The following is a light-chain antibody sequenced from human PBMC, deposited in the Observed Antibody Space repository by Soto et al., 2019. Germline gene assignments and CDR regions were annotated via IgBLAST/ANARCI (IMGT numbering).Light chain of an antibody. V-gene: IGLV4-60*02. Sequence: QLVLTQSSSASASLGSSVKLTCTLSSGHSHYIIAWHQQQPGKAPRYLMKLEGGGKYSKGSGVPDLFSGSSSGADRYLTISNLQFEDEADYYCETWDSSLGVFGGGTKLTVL. CDR1: SGHSHYI. CDR2: LEGGGKY. J-gene: IGLJ3*02. CDR3: ETWDSSLGV.